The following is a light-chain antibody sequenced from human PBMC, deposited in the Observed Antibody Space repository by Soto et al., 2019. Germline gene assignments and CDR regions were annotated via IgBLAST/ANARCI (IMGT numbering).Light chain of an antibody. J-gene: IGLJ1*01. CDR2: LNSDGSH. CDR3: QTWGTGIHYV. V-gene: IGLV4-69*01. CDR1: SGHSSYA. Sequence: VLTQSPSASDSLGASVKLTCTLSSGHSSYAIAWHQQQPEKGPRYLMKLNSDGSHSKGDGIPDRFSGSSSGAERYLTISSLQSEDEADYYCQTWGTGIHYVFGTGTKLTVL.